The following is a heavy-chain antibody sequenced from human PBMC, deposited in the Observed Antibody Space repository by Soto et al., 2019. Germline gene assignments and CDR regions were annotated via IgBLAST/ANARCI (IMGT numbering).Heavy chain of an antibody. CDR3: ASATPEQWLHQPNYYYYYGMDV. D-gene: IGHD6-19*01. J-gene: IGHJ6*02. Sequence: QVQLVESGGGVVQHGRSLRLSCAASGFTFSSYAMHWVRQAPGKGLEWVAVISYDGSNKYYADSVKGRFTISRDNSKYTLYLQMNSLRAEDTAVYYCASATPEQWLHQPNYYYYYGMDVWGQGTTVTVSS. CDR2: ISYDGSNK. V-gene: IGHV3-30-3*01. CDR1: GFTFSSYA.